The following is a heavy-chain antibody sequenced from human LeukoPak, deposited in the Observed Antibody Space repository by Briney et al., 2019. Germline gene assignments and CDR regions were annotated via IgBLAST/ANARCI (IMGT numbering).Heavy chain of an antibody. CDR3: ARARTYYYDSSGYPSYYFDY. V-gene: IGHV1-69*05. J-gene: IGHJ4*02. Sequence: ASVKVSCKACGGTFSSYAISWVRQAPGKGREWMGGIIPIFGTANYAQKFQGRVTINTEESTSRAYMELSSLRSEDTAVYYCARARTYYYDSSGYPSYYFDYWGQGTLVTVSS. CDR2: IIPIFGTA. CDR1: GGTFSSYA. D-gene: IGHD3-22*01.